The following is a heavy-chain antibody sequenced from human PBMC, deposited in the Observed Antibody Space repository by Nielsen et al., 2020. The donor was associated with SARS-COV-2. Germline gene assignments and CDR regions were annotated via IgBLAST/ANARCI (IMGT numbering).Heavy chain of an antibody. V-gene: IGHV3-23*01. CDR3: AKASPTTVTRRNWYFDL. D-gene: IGHD4-17*01. Sequence: GRSLRLSCAASGFTFSDYYMSWVRQAPGKGLGWVSAISGSGGSTYYAGSVKGRFTISRDNSKNTLYLQMNSLRAEDTAVYYCAKASPTTVTRRNWYFDLWGRGTLVTVSS. CDR2: ISGSGGST. CDR1: GFTFSDYY. J-gene: IGHJ2*01.